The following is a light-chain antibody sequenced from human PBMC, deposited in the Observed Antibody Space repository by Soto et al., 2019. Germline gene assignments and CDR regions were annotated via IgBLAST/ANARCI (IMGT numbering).Light chain of an antibody. Sequence: EIVLTQSPAALSFSPVEGSTLSFRASQSVTWYLAWYQQKPGQAPRLLIYDATNRATGIPARFSGSGSGTDFTLTISSLEPEDFAVYYCQQRTNWLTFGGGTKVDI. CDR2: DAT. CDR1: QSVTWY. J-gene: IGKJ4*01. CDR3: QQRTNWLT. V-gene: IGKV3-11*01.